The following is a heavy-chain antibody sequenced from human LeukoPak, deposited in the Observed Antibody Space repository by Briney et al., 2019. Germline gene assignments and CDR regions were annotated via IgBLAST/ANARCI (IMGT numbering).Heavy chain of an antibody. J-gene: IGHJ4*02. V-gene: IGHV3-23*01. CDR1: GFAFSIYA. CDR2: VSGGGGST. Sequence: GGSLRLSCAASGFAFSIYAMSWVRQAPGKGLEWVSAVSGGGGSTYYADSVKGRFTISRDNSKNTLYLQMNSLRAEDTAVYYCAKRSSSGSPGYWGQGALVTASS. D-gene: IGHD1-26*01. CDR3: AKRSSSGSPGY.